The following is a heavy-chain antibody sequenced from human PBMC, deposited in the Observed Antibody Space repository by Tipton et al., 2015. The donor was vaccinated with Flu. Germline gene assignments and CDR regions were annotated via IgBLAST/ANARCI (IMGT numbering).Heavy chain of an antibody. CDR3: ARERGLAFNI. V-gene: IGHV4-38-2*02. J-gene: IGHJ3*02. CDR1: GDSIGSGYY. D-gene: IGHD3-10*01. CDR2: IYHTGNT. Sequence: LRLSCSVSGDSIGSGYYWGWIRQPPGKGLEWIGNIYHTGNTYYNPSLRSRVTISVDRSKNQFSLNLTSVTAADTAVYYCARERGLAFNIWGQGTMVTVSS.